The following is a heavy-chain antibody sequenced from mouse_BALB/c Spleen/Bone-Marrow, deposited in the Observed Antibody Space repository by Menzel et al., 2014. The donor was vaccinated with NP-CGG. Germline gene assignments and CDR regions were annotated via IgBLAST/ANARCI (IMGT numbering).Heavy chain of an antibody. CDR1: GFTFRSYA. J-gene: IGHJ4*01. D-gene: IGHD2-3*01. CDR3: ARVEDGYYVRAMDY. CDR2: ISTCGST. V-gene: IGHV5-6-5*01. Sequence: EVKLVESGGGLVKPGGSLKLSCAASGFTFRSYAMSWVRQTPEKRLEWVASISTCGSTYYPDRVKGRFTISRENARNNLYLQMSSLRSEDTDLYSCARVEDGYYVRAMDYWGQGISVTVSS.